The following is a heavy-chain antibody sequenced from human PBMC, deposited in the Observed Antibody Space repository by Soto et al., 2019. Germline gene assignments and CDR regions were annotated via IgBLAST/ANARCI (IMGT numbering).Heavy chain of an antibody. J-gene: IGHJ4*02. CDR2: IIPIDGTA. Sequence: GASVKVSCKASGGTFSSYAISWVRQAPGQGLEWMGGIIPIDGTANYAQKFQGRVTMTEDESTSTAYMELSSLRSEDTAVYYCATRCVLRFLEWSDYYYFDYWGQGTLVTVSS. CDR3: ATRCVLRFLEWSDYYYFDY. V-gene: IGHV1-69*13. D-gene: IGHD3-3*01. CDR1: GGTFSSYA.